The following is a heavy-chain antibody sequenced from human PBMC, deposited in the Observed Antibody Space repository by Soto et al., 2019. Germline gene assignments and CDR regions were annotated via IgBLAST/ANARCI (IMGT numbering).Heavy chain of an antibody. V-gene: IGHV1-2*02. CDR1: GFSFTGYY. D-gene: IGHD6-6*01. J-gene: IGHJ5*02. CDR3: AKDLTRQLAYWLDP. CDR2: INAHSGGT. Sequence: AAVKVSCKASGFSFTGYYIHWLRQAPGQGLEWMGWINAHSGGTEYAQKFQGRVTLTRDTSIATAYLTLTSLTSDDTALYYCAKDLTRQLAYWLDPWGQGTQVTVS.